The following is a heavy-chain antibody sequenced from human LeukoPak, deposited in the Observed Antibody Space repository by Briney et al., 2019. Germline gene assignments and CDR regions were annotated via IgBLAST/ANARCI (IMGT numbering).Heavy chain of an antibody. D-gene: IGHD5-24*01. V-gene: IGHV1-18*01. CDR1: GYTFTSYG. J-gene: IGHJ3*02. Sequence: ASVKLSCKASGYTFTSYGISWVRQAPGQGLEWMGGISAYNGNTNYAQEIQGRVTMTTDTSTSTDYMELRSLKSDDTAVYYCARDLGWLQQGAACDIWGQGTMVTVSS. CDR3: ARDLGWLQQGAACDI. CDR2: ISAYNGNT.